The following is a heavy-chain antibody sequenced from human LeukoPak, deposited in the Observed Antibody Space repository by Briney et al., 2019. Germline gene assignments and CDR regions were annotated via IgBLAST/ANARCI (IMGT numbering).Heavy chain of an antibody. CDR2: ISSSSSTI. CDR1: GFIFSDYY. CDR3: ARASPDYYDSSGY. Sequence: GGSLRLSCAASGFIFSDYYMSWIRQAPGKGLEWVSYISSSSSTIYYADSVKGRFTISRDNAKNSLYLQVNSLRAEDTAVYYCARASPDYYDSSGYWGQGTLVTVSS. V-gene: IGHV3-11*04. D-gene: IGHD3-22*01. J-gene: IGHJ4*02.